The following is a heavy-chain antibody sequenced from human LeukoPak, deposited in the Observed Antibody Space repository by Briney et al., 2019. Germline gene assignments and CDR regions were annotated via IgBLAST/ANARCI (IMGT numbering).Heavy chain of an antibody. CDR3: ARASGSYRPETDY. CDR1: GYTFTGYY. V-gene: IGHV1-2*02. J-gene: IGHJ4*02. CDR2: INPNSGGT. D-gene: IGHD1-26*01. Sequence: EASVKVSCKASGYTFTGYYMHWVRQAPGQGLEWMGWINPNSGGTNYAQKFQGRVTMTRDTSISTAYMELSRLRPDDTAVYYCARASGSYRPETDYWGQGTLVTVSS.